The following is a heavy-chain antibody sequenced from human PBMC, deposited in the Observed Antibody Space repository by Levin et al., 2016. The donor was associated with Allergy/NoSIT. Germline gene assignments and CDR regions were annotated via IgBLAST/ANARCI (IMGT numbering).Heavy chain of an antibody. D-gene: IGHD6-19*01. CDR2: IKSRADGGTK. CDR3: TTSTGWSHNFDY. J-gene: IGHJ4*02. Sequence: WIRQPPGKGLEWVGRIKSRADGGTKDYAAPVKGRFTISRDDSKNTLFLQMNSLQTEDTAVYYCTTSTGWSHNFDYWGQGTLVTVSS. V-gene: IGHV3-15*07.